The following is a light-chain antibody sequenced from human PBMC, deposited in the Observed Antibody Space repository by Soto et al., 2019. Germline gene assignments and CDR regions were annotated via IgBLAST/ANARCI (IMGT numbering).Light chain of an antibody. V-gene: IGLV2-11*01. J-gene: IGLJ3*02. Sequence: QSALTQPRSVFGSPGQSVTISCTGTSSDVGGYNYVSWYQQHPGKAPKLMIYDVSKWPSGVPDRFSGSKSGNTASLTISGLQAEDEADYYCCSYAGNSLWVFGGGTKLTVL. CDR3: CSYAGNSLWV. CDR1: SSDVGGYNY. CDR2: DVS.